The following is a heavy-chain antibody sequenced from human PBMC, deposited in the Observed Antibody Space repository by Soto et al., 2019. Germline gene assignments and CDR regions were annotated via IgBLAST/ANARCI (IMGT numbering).Heavy chain of an antibody. Sequence: GASVKVSCKASGYTFTSYGISWVRQAPGQGLEWMGWISAYNGNTNYAQKLQGRVTMTTDTSTSTAYMELRSLRSDDTAVYYCARDRPSEYYYGSGSDYYGMDVWGQGTTVTVS. CDR3: ARDRPSEYYYGSGSDYYGMDV. CDR2: ISAYNGNT. V-gene: IGHV1-18*04. D-gene: IGHD3-10*01. J-gene: IGHJ6*02. CDR1: GYTFTSYG.